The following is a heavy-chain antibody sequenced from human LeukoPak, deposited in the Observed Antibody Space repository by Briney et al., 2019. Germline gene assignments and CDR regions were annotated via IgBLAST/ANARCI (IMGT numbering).Heavy chain of an antibody. Sequence: SETLSLTCAVYGGSFSGYYWSWIRQPPGKGLEWIGSIYYSGSTYYNPSLKSRVTISVDTSKNQFSLKLSSVTAADTAVYYCASYVTGCDYWGQGTLVTVSS. CDR1: GGSFSGYY. D-gene: IGHD3-16*01. V-gene: IGHV4-34*01. J-gene: IGHJ4*02. CDR2: IYYSGST. CDR3: ASYVTGCDY.